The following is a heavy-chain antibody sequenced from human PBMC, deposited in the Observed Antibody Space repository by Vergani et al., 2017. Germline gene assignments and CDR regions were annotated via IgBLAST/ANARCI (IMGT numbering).Heavy chain of an antibody. D-gene: IGHD4-17*01. CDR2: INQDGTEK. J-gene: IGHJ4*02. V-gene: IGHV3-7*03. Sequence: EVQLVESGGGLVQPGGSLRLSCAASGFTFSTYWMSWVRQAPGKGLEWVANINQDGTEKYYVDSVKGRFTISRDNAKNSLYLQMNSLRAEDTAVYYCARGEVDYGEDYWGQGTLVTVSS. CDR3: ARGEVDYGEDY. CDR1: GFTFSTYW.